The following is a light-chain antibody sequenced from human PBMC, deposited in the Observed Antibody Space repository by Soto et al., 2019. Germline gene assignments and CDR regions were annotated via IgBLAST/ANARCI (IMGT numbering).Light chain of an antibody. CDR2: GVS. V-gene: IGLV2-14*01. CDR1: SSDVGAYNY. CDR3: SSLASSSTPWV. Sequence: QSALTQPASVSGSPGQSITISCTGTSSDVGAYNYVSWYQHHPGKAPKVMIYGVSNRPSGVSNRFSGSKSGNTASLTISGLQAEDEADYYCSSLASSSTPWVFGGGTKLPVL. J-gene: IGLJ3*02.